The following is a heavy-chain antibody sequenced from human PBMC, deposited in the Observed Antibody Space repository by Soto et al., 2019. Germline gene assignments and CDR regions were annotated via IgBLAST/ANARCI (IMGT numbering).Heavy chain of an antibody. CDR3: ARTAFYYGSGSYHPIVDYYYGMDV. J-gene: IGHJ6*02. Sequence: GASVKVSCKASGGTFSSYAISWVRQAPGQGLEWMGGIIPIFGTANYAQKFQGRVTITADKSTRTAYMELSSLRSEDTAVYYCARTAFYYGSGSYHPIVDYYYGMDVWGQGTTVTVSS. D-gene: IGHD3-10*01. CDR1: GGTFSSYA. V-gene: IGHV1-69*06. CDR2: IIPIFGTA.